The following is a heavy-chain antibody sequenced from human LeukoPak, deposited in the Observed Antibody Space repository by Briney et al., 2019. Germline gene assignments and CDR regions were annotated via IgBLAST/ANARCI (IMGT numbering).Heavy chain of an antibody. CDR3: ARNRYYYGSRNYGVPNWFDP. V-gene: IGHV4-39*01. D-gene: IGHD3-10*01. J-gene: IGHJ5*02. CDR1: SVSSNY. CDR2: SCDSGST. Sequence: SVSSNYMSWVRQPPGKGLEWIGSSCDSGSTYYNPSLKSRVTISVDTSKNQFSLKLSSVTATDTAVYHCARNRYYYGSRNYGVPNWFDPWGQGTLVTVSS.